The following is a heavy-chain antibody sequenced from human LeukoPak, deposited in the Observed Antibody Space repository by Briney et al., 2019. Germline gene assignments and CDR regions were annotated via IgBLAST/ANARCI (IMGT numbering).Heavy chain of an antibody. CDR2: IDPSDSYT. V-gene: IGHV5-10-1*01. CDR3: ARRSTVTNAFDI. Sequence: PGESLKISFKGSGYSFTSYWISWVRQMPGKGLEWVGRIDPSDSYTNYSPSFQGHVTISADKSISTAYLQWSSLKASDTAMYYCARRSTVTNAFDIWGQGKMVTVSS. D-gene: IGHD4-17*01. J-gene: IGHJ3*02. CDR1: GYSFTSYW.